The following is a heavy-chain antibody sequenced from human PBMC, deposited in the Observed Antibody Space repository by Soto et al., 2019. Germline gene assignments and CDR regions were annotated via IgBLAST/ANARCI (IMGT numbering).Heavy chain of an antibody. Sequence: QVQLVQSGAEVKKPGASVKVSCKASGYTFTSYGISWVRQAPGQGLEWMGWISAYNGNTNYAQKVQGRVTMSKDTFTSTAYMEVRSLRSDHTAVYYCARDIVRGTGSSYGMDVWGQGTTVTVSS. CDR3: ARDIVRGTGSSYGMDV. V-gene: IGHV1-18*01. CDR2: ISAYNGNT. CDR1: GYTFTSYG. J-gene: IGHJ6*02. D-gene: IGHD3-10*01.